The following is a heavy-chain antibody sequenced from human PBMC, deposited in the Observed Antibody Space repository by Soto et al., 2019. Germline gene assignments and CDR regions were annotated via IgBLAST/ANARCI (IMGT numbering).Heavy chain of an antibody. CDR1: GYTYTSYD. V-gene: IGHV1-8*01. CDR2: MNPNSGNT. J-gene: IGHJ6*02. D-gene: IGHD1-7*01. CDR3: ERFDNRAGTKGPNYYYYGVDV. Sequence: ASVTVSCKASGYTYTSYDVNWVRQATGQGLEWMGWMNPNSGNTGYAQKFQGRVTMTRNTSISTAYMELSSLRSEDTAVYYCERFDNRAGTKGPNYYYYGVDVWGQGTTVTVSS.